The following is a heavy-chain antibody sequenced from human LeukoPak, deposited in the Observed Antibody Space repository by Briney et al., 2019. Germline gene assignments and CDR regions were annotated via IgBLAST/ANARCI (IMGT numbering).Heavy chain of an antibody. CDR3: TREDRPFCPFAY. J-gene: IGHJ4*02. V-gene: IGHV4-4*02. CDR2: ISHDGTT. Sequence: SETLSLTCGVSGGSIDITNYWSWVRQAPGKGLEWIGEISHDGTTNHNPSLTSRVAMSLDRANNQFSLSLTSVTAADTAVYYCTREDRPFCPFAYWGQGVLVTVSS. CDR1: GGSIDITNY. D-gene: IGHD3-22*01.